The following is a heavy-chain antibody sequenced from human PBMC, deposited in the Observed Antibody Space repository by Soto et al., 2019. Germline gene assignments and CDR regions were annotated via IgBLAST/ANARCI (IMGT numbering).Heavy chain of an antibody. CDR3: ARNWNYPNWFAP. J-gene: IGHJ5*02. CDR2: IIPIFGTA. V-gene: IGHV1-69*01. D-gene: IGHD1-7*01. Sequence: QVQLVQSGAEVKKPGSSVKVSCKASGGTFSSYAISWVRQAPGQGLEWMGGIIPIFGTANYAQKFQGSVTITADESTSTAYMELSSLRSEDTAVYYWARNWNYPNWFAPWGQGTLVTVSS. CDR1: GGTFSSYA.